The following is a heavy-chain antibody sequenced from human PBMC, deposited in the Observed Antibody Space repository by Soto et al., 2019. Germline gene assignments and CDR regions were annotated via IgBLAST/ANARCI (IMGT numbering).Heavy chain of an antibody. V-gene: IGHV3-30-3*01. CDR1: GFTFSSYA. CDR2: ISYDGSNK. D-gene: IGHD5-12*01. Sequence: PGGSLRLSCAASGFTFSSYAMHWVRQAPGKGLEWVAVISYDGSNKYYADSVKGRFTISRDNSKNTLYLQMSSLRAEDTAVYYCARGHARESGYGLFDYWGQGTLVTVSS. CDR3: ARGHARESGYGLFDY. J-gene: IGHJ4*02.